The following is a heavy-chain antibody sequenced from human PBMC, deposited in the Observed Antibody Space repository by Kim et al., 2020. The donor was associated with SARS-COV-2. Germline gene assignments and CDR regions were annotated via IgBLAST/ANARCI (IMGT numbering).Heavy chain of an antibody. CDR2: INTNTGNP. Sequence: ASVKVSCKASGYTFTSYAMNWVRQAPGQGLEWMGWINTNTGNPTYAQGFTGRFVFSLDTSVSTAYLQISSLKAEDTAVYYWARKGAYNWNYVRTYYYYMDVWGKGTTVTVSS. V-gene: IGHV7-4-1*02. CDR1: GYTFTSYA. D-gene: IGHD1-7*01. J-gene: IGHJ6*03. CDR3: ARKGAYNWNYVRTYYYYMDV.